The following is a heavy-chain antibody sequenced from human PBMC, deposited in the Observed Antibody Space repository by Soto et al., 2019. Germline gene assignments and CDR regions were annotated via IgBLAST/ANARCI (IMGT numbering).Heavy chain of an antibody. CDR1: GGSISSSSYY. D-gene: IGHD4-17*01. J-gene: IGHJ4*02. Sequence: QLQLQESGPGLVKPSETLSLTCTVAGGSISSSSYYWGWIRQPPGKGLEWIGSIYYSGSTYYNPSLKRRVTISVDTSKNQFSLKLSYVTAADTAVDYCARYDYGDYEMYWGQGTLVTVSS. CDR3: ARYDYGDYEMY. V-gene: IGHV4-39*01. CDR2: IYYSGST.